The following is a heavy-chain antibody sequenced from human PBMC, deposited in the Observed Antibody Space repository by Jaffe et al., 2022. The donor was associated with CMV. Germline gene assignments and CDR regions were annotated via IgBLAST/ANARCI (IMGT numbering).Heavy chain of an antibody. CDR1: GFTFSDYS. Sequence: EVQLVESGGGLVKPGGSLRLSCVASGFTFSDYSMNWVRQAPGKGLEWVSFISRYSSLHSTYIHHADSVKGRFTVSRDNAKNSLFLQMDSLTADDTAVYYCARSDGVSARENEHFDYWGQGTLVTVSS. V-gene: IGHV3-21*02. J-gene: IGHJ4*02. D-gene: IGHD2-21*01. CDR3: ARSDGVSARENEHFDY. CDR2: ISRYSSLHSTYI.